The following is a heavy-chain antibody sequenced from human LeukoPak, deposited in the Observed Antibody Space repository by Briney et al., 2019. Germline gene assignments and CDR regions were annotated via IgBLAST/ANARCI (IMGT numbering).Heavy chain of an antibody. CDR2: IKQDGSEK. CDR3: ARGTGNYYDSSGPRDY. CDR1: GFTFSSYW. V-gene: IGHV3-7*01. D-gene: IGHD3-22*01. J-gene: IGHJ4*02. Sequence: GGSLRLSCAASGFTFSSYWMSWVRQAPGKGLEWVANIKQDGSEKYYVDSVKGRFTISRDNAKNSLYLQMNSLGAEDTAVYYCARGTGNYYDSSGPRDYWGQGTLVTVSS.